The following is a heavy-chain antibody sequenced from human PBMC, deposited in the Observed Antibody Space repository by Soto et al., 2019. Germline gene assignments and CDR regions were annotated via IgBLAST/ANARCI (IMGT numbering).Heavy chain of an antibody. V-gene: IGHV4-59*01. CDR1: GGSISSYY. D-gene: IGHD3-3*01. CDR2: MYNTGST. CDR3: ARIETIFGVVTEWYWFDP. Sequence: SETLSLTCTVSGGSISSYYWSWIRQPPGKGLEWIGYMYNTGSTIYNPSLKSRVTISVDTSKNQFSLKLNSVTAADTAVYYCARIETIFGVVTEWYWFDPWGQGTLVTVS. J-gene: IGHJ5*02.